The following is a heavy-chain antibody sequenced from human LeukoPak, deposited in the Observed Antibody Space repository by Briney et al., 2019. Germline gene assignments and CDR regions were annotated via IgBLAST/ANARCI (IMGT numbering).Heavy chain of an antibody. D-gene: IGHD2/OR15-2a*01. Sequence: KPGQSLKISCKVSGYSFTNFWVGWVRQTPGKGLEWIGNIHPSQSETRYSPSFEGQVTISSDRSTDTTSLHWRSLKASDTAIYFCARRGFYYWFDFWGQGTLVTVSS. CDR3: ARRGFYYWFDF. J-gene: IGHJ5*01. CDR2: IHPSQSET. CDR1: GYSFTNFW. V-gene: IGHV5-51*03.